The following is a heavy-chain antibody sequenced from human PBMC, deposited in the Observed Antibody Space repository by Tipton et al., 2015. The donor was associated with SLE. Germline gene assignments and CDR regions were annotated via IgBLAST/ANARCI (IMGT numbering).Heavy chain of an antibody. Sequence: TLSLTCTVSGGSINRNVYYGGWVRQSPGGGLEWLGSVSYSGRTSYSSSLRGRASLSVDSSKNQFSLRLSSVTAADTAVYYCARSQIPSSWSRFYFDYWGQGKLVTVS. V-gene: IGHV4-39*01. D-gene: IGHD6-19*01. CDR1: GGSINRNVYY. CDR2: VSYSGRT. J-gene: IGHJ4*02. CDR3: ARSQIPSSWSRFYFDY.